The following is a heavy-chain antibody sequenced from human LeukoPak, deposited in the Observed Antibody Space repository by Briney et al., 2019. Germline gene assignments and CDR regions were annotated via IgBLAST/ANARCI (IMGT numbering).Heavy chain of an antibody. J-gene: IGHJ4*02. Sequence: GGSLRLSCAASGFTFSSYEMNWVRQAPGKGLEWVSYISSSGSTIYYADSVKGRFTISRDNAKNSLYLHMNSLRAEDTAVYYCARDSSSGYQGYWGQGTLVTVSS. CDR3: ARDSSSGYQGY. V-gene: IGHV3-48*03. CDR2: ISSSGSTI. D-gene: IGHD3-22*01. CDR1: GFTFSSYE.